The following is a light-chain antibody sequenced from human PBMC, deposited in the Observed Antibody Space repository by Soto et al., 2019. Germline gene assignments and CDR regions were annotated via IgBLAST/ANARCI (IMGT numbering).Light chain of an antibody. CDR1: ENIRTD. J-gene: IGKJ4*01. CDR2: AAS. CDR3: QQYDNSPLT. V-gene: IGKV3-15*01. Sequence: EIVMTQSPATLSVSPGEGATLSCRTSENIRTDLAWYQQKPGQPPRLLIYAASTRATGIPARFSGSGSGTDFTLTISRLEPEDFAVYYCQQYDNSPLTFGGGTKVEIK.